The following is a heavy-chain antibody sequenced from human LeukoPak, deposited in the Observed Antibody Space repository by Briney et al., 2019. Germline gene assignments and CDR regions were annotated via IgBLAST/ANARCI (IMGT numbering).Heavy chain of an antibody. J-gene: IGHJ4*02. CDR1: GFTFSDYY. Sequence: PGGSLRLSCAASGFTFSDYYMTWFRQAPGKGLQYISYISADSSHTDYVDSVRGRFTISRDNAKNSLYLQMDSLRADDTAVYYCARGGYYDSSGYPVYWGQGTLVTVSS. CDR3: ARGGYYDSSGYPVY. V-gene: IGHV3-11*05. D-gene: IGHD3-22*01. CDR2: ISADSSHT.